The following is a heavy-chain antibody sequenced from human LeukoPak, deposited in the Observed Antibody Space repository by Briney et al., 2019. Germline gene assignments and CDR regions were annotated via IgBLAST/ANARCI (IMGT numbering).Heavy chain of an antibody. J-gene: IGHJ5*02. Sequence: ASVTVSCKASGYSFTSYGISWVRQAPGQGLEWMGWISAYNGNTNYAQKLQGRVTMTTDTSTSTAYMELRSLRSDDTAVYYCARIAVAGWSWFDPWGQGTLVTVSS. CDR1: GYSFTSYG. D-gene: IGHD6-19*01. V-gene: IGHV1-18*01. CDR2: ISAYNGNT. CDR3: ARIAVAGWSWFDP.